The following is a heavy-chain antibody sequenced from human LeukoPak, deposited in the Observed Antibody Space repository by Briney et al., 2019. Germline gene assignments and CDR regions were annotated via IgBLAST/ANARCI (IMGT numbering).Heavy chain of an antibody. CDR2: IGTAGDT. CDR1: GFTFSSYD. V-gene: IGHV3-13*01. D-gene: IGHD6-6*01. Sequence: GGSLRLSCAASGFTFSSYDMHWVRQATGKGLEWVSAIGTAGDTYYPGSVKGRFTISRDNSKNTLYLQMNSLRAEDTAVYYCAKDGVAARAEYFQHWGQGTLVTVSS. J-gene: IGHJ1*01. CDR3: AKDGVAARAEYFQH.